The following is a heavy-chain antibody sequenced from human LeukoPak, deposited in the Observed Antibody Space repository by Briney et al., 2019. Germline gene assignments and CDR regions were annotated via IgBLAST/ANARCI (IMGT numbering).Heavy chain of an antibody. CDR3: ARGYSSGWYSG. V-gene: IGHV4-34*01. J-gene: IGHJ4*02. Sequence: PSETLSLTCAVYGGSFSGYYWSWVRQPPGKGLEWIGEINHSGSTNYNPSLKSRVTISVDTSKNQFSLKLSSVTAADTAVYYCARGYSSGWYSGWGQGTLVTVSS. D-gene: IGHD6-19*01. CDR1: GGSFSGYY. CDR2: INHSGST.